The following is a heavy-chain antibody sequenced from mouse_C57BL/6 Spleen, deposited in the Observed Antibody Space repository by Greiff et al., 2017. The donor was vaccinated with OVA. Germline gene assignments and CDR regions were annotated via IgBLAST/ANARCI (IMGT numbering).Heavy chain of an antibody. CDR1: GYAFSSYW. J-gene: IGHJ1*03. Sequence: QVQLKESGAELVKPGASVKISCKASGYAFSSYWMNWVKQRPGKGLEWIGQIYPGDGDTNYNGKFKGKATLTADKSSSTAYMQLSSLTSEDSAVYFCARPTTVVAERYFDVWGTGTTVTVSS. D-gene: IGHD1-1*01. CDR3: ARPTTVVAERYFDV. CDR2: IYPGDGDT. V-gene: IGHV1-80*01.